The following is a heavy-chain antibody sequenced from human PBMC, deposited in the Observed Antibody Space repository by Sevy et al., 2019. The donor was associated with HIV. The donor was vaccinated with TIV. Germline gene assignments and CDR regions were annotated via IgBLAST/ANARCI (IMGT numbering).Heavy chain of an antibody. CDR3: ARERGSVTTLPAFDI. Sequence: SETLSLTCTVSGSSINSYSWNWIRQSPGKGLEWIGYIYYSGATNYNPSLRSRVTISVDTSKNQFSLKLSSVTAADTAVYFCARERGSVTTLPAFDIWGQGTPVTVSS. CDR2: IYYSGAT. CDR1: GSSINSYS. V-gene: IGHV4-59*01. J-gene: IGHJ3*02. D-gene: IGHD3-10*01.